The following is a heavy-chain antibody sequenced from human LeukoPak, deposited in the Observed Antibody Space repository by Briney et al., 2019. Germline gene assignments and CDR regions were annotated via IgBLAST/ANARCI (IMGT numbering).Heavy chain of an antibody. CDR2: IYYRGST. Sequence: PSETLSLTCTVSGGSISNNSYYWGWIRQPPGKGLEWIGSIYYRGSTYYNPSLKSRVTISVDTSKNQFSLKLSSVTAADTAVYYCARVSMLGVVPPWDFDLWGRGTLVTVSS. J-gene: IGHJ2*01. D-gene: IGHD3-22*01. CDR1: GGSISNNSYY. V-gene: IGHV4-39*07. CDR3: ARVSMLGVVPPWDFDL.